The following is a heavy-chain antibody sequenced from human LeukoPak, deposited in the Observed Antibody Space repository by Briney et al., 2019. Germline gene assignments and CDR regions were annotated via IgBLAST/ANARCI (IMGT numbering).Heavy chain of an antibody. D-gene: IGHD3-3*01. Sequence: PSETLSLTCTVSGGSIRSYYWSWIRQPPGKGLEWIGYIYFSGSTSYNPSLKSRVTISVDRSKNQFSLKLSSVAAADTAVYYCARSYDTNFDYWGQGTLVAVSS. CDR1: GGSIRSYY. CDR3: ARSYDTNFDY. J-gene: IGHJ4*02. V-gene: IGHV4-59*01. CDR2: IYFSGST.